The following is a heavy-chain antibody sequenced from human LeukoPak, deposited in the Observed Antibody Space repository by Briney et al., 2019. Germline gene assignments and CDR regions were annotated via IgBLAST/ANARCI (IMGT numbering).Heavy chain of an antibody. V-gene: IGHV3-9*01. CDR1: GFTFDDYA. D-gene: IGHD3-10*02. CDR2: IGWNSVNK. J-gene: IGHJ5*02. Sequence: GGSLRLSCVVSGFTFDDYAMSWVRQAPGKGLEWVSGIGWNSVNKYYAGSVKGRFTISRDNAKNSLFLQMNSLRADDTALYYCAKEGVRRGSYNWFDPWGQGTLVTVSS. CDR3: AKEGVRRGSYNWFDP.